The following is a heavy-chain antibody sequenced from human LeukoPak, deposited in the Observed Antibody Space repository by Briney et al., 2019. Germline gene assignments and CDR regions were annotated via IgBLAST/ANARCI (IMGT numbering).Heavy chain of an antibody. J-gene: IGHJ4*02. CDR3: ARTDYYDSPNYFDY. CDR2: IYHSGST. V-gene: IGHV4-30-2*01. D-gene: IGHD3-22*01. Sequence: SETLSLTCAVSGGSISSGGYSWSWIRQPPGKGLEWIGYIYHSGSTYYNPSLKSRVTISVDGSKNQFSLKLSSVTAADTAVYYCARTDYYDSPNYFDYWGQGTLVTVSS. CDR1: GGSISSGGYS.